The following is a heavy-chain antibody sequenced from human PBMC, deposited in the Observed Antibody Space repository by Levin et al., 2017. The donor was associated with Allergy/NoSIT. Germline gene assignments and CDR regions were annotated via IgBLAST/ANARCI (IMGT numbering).Heavy chain of an antibody. Sequence: PGESLKISCKASGYTFTSYAMNWVRQAPGQGLEWMGWINTNTGNPTYAQGFTGRFVFSLDTSVSTAYLQISSLKAEDTAVYYCARDYGDSKHYYYYGMDVWGQGTTVTVSS. CDR3: ARDYGDSKHYYYYGMDV. CDR1: GYTFTSYA. CDR2: INTNTGNP. V-gene: IGHV7-4-1*02. D-gene: IGHD4-17*01. J-gene: IGHJ6*02.